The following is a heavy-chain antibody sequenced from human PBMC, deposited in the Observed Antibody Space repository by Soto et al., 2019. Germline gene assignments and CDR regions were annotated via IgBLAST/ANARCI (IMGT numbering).Heavy chain of an antibody. V-gene: IGHV4-59*12. Sequence: PSETLSLTCTVSGGSISSYYWSWTRQPPGKGLEWIGYIYYSGSTNYNPSLKSRVTISVDTSKNQFSLKLSSVTAADTAVYYCARGRSNYGRHNWFDPWGQGTLVTVSS. CDR3: ARGRSNYGRHNWFDP. CDR1: GGSISSYY. J-gene: IGHJ5*02. CDR2: IYYSGST. D-gene: IGHD4-4*01.